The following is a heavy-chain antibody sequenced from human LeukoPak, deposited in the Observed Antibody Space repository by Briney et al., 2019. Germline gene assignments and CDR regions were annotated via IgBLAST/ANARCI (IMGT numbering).Heavy chain of an antibody. V-gene: IGHV4-59*08. CDR1: GVSISSYY. CDR2: IYYSGST. CDR3: ARSEIYCGGDCYTMGVAFDI. Sequence: SEALSLTCTVSGVSISSYYWGWIRQPPGKGLEWIGTIYYSGSTNYNPSLKSRVTISVDTSKNQFSLKLSSVTAADTAVYYCARSEIYCGGDCYTMGVAFDIWGQGTMVTVSS. J-gene: IGHJ3*02. D-gene: IGHD2-21*02.